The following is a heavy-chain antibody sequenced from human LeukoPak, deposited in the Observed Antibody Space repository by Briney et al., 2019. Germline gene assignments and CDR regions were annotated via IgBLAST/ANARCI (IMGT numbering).Heavy chain of an antibody. V-gene: IGHV4-39*01. D-gene: IGHD6-13*01. CDR3: ARSYSSSWYRSGAFDI. J-gene: IGHJ3*02. CDR1: GGSISSSSYS. Sequence: SETLSLTCTVSGGSISSSSYSWGWIRQPPGKGLEWVGYIYYSGSTYYNPSLKSRVTISVDTSKNQFSLKLSSVTAADTAVFYCARSYSSSWYRSGAFDIWGQGKMVTVSS. CDR2: IYYSGST.